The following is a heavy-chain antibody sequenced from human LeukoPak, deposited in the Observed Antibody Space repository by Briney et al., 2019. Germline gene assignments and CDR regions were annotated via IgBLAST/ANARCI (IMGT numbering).Heavy chain of an antibody. CDR1: GFTFSSYA. CDR2: ISGSGSST. J-gene: IGHJ4*02. D-gene: IGHD6-13*01. CDR3: AKATAGTFDY. V-gene: IGHV3-23*01. Sequence: GGSLRLSCAASGFTFSSYAMGWVRQAPGKGLEWVSAISGSGSSTYYADSVKGRFTISRDNSKNTLYLQMNSLRAEDTALYYCAKATAGTFDYWGQGTLVTVSS.